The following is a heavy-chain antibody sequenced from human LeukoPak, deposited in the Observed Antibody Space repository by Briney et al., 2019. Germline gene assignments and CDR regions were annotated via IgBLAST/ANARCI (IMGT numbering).Heavy chain of an antibody. V-gene: IGHV4-59*12. Sequence: SETLSLTCSVSGDSISSFYWNWIRQSPGKGLEWIGNIHYSGNSNYNPSLKSRVTISVDTSKNQFSLKLSSVTAADTAVYYCARGRRIYCSSTSCYSIWGAIDYWGQGTLVTVSS. J-gene: IGHJ4*02. CDR1: GDSISSFY. D-gene: IGHD2-2*01. CDR2: IHYSGNS. CDR3: ARGRRIYCSSTSCYSIWGAIDY.